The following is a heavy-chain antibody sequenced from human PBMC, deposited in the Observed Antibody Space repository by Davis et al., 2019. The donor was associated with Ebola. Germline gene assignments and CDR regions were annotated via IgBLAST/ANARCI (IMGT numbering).Heavy chain of an antibody. J-gene: IGHJ6*02. D-gene: IGHD3-16*01. Sequence: GGSLRLSCAASGFTFSSYEMNWVRQAPGKGLEWVSVIYSGGSTYYADSVKGRFTISRDNSKNTLYLQMNSLRAEDTAVYYCASNTWYYYGMDVWGQGTTVTVSS. V-gene: IGHV3-53*01. CDR2: IYSGGST. CDR1: GFTFSSYE. CDR3: ASNTWYYYGMDV.